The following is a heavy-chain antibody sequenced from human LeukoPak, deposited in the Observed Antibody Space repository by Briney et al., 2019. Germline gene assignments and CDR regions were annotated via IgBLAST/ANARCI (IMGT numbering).Heavy chain of an antibody. D-gene: IGHD3-22*01. CDR1: GFSFGSYI. Sequence: AALILSCAASGFSFGSYIMNWVRPPPGKGLEWGSYISSSSSTIYYADSVKGRFTISRDNAKNSLYLQMNSLRAEDTAVYYCARGNYYDSSGYYSYWGQGTLVTVSS. CDR3: ARGNYYDSSGYYSY. J-gene: IGHJ4*02. V-gene: IGHV3-48*01. CDR2: ISSSSSTI.